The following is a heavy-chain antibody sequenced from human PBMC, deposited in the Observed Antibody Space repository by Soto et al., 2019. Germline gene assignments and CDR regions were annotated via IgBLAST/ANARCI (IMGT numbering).Heavy chain of an antibody. J-gene: IGHJ5*02. CDR2: INSDGSTT. CDR3: VRVAVGSYNWFDP. CDR1: GFTFSSYW. V-gene: IGHV3-74*03. D-gene: IGHD6-19*01. Sequence: EAQLVESGGGLVQPGGSLRLSCAASGFTFSSYWMHWVRQVPGKGLVWVSRINSDGSTTTYADSVKGRFTISRDNAKNTVYLQIDCLRVEDTAVYHGVRVAVGSYNWFDPWGQGTLVTVAS.